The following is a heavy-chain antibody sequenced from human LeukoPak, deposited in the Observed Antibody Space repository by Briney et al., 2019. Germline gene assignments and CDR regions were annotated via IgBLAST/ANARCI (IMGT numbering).Heavy chain of an antibody. CDR2: IYYSGST. J-gene: IGHJ3*02. V-gene: IGHV4-59*12. CDR3: AKSNGYGLVDI. D-gene: IGHD3-10*01. CDR1: GGSISSYY. Sequence: SETLSLTCTVSGGSISSYYWSWIRQPPGKGLEWIGYIYYSGSTNYNPSLKSRVTISLDTSRNQFSLKLNSVTAADTAVYYCAKSNGYGLVDIWGQGTVVTVSS.